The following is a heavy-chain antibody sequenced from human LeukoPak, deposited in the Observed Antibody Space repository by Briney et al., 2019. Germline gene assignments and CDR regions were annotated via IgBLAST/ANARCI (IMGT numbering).Heavy chain of an antibody. D-gene: IGHD5-12*01. CDR2: ISSKWGST. CDR3: ARAWIYSGYVYFDS. CDR1: GFTLSNYA. Sequence: GGSLRLSCAASGFTLSNYAMQWVRQAPGKVLEYVSAISSKWGSTYYANSVKGRFTISRDNSKNTLYLQMGSLRAEDIAVYYCARAWIYSGYVYFDSWGQGTLVTVSS. J-gene: IGHJ4*02. V-gene: IGHV3-64*01.